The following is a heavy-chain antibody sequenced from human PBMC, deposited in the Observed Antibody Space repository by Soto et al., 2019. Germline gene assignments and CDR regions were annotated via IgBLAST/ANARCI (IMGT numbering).Heavy chain of an antibody. CDR1: GGSISSSTYY. Sequence: QLHLQESGPGLVKPSETLSLTCTVSGGSISSSTYYWGWIRQPPGKGLEWIGSIYYSGSTYYSPSLKSRVTISVDTSKNQSPLNLSSVTAADTAVYYCARSSTIRPNFDYWGQGTLVTVSS. CDR2: IYYSGST. V-gene: IGHV4-39*01. CDR3: ARSSTIRPNFDY. J-gene: IGHJ4*02. D-gene: IGHD2-2*01.